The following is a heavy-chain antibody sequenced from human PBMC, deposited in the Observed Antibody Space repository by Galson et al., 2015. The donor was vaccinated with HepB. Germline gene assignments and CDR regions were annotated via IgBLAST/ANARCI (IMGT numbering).Heavy chain of an antibody. CDR1: GFTFSTYS. CDR2: INTDGSFT. CDR3: ARGIYRNGNIYGYLGY. D-gene: IGHD5-18*01. J-gene: IGHJ4*02. Sequence: SLRLSCAASGFTFSTYSMHWVRQAPGKGLVWVSRINTDGSFTTYADSVKGRFTISRDNAKATLYLQMNSLRAEDTAVYYCARGIYRNGNIYGYLGYWGQGTLVTVSS. V-gene: IGHV3-74*01.